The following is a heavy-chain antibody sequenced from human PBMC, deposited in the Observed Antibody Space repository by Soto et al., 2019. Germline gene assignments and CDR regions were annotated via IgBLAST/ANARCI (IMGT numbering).Heavy chain of an antibody. Sequence: SVKVSCKASGGTFSSYAISWVRQAPGQGLEWMGGIIPIFGTANYAQKFQGRVTITADESTSTAYMELSSLRSEDTAVYYCARAELELGNYYYYGMDVWGQGTTVTVSS. D-gene: IGHD1-7*01. J-gene: IGHJ6*02. CDR1: GGTFSSYA. V-gene: IGHV1-69*13. CDR2: IIPIFGTA. CDR3: ARAELELGNYYYYGMDV.